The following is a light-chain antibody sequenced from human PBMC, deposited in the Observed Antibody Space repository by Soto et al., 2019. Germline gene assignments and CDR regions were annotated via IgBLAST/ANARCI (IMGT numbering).Light chain of an antibody. CDR2: YSS. Sequence: EIVMTQSPATLSVSPGERATLSCRASQRVSSNLAWYQQKPGQAPRLLIYYSSTRATGIPARFSGSGSGTAFTLTISSLQSEDFAVYYCQQYDNWWTFGPGTTVEIK. V-gene: IGKV3-15*01. CDR1: QRVSSN. CDR3: QQYDNWWT. J-gene: IGKJ1*01.